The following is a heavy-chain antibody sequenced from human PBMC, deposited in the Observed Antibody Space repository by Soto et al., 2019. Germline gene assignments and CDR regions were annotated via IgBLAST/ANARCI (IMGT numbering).Heavy chain of an antibody. D-gene: IGHD6-25*01. CDR3: AREDWGGSGFRDKAGGLDP. Sequence: SETLSLTCTVSGDSVSSGTYYWSWIRQPPGEGLEWIGYIYYSGTTNYNPSLKSRVTLSVDTSKNQLSLKLTSVTAADTAVYYCAREDWGGSGFRDKAGGLDPWGQGILVSVSS. CDR2: IYYSGTT. J-gene: IGHJ5*02. CDR1: GDSVSSGTYY. V-gene: IGHV4-61*01.